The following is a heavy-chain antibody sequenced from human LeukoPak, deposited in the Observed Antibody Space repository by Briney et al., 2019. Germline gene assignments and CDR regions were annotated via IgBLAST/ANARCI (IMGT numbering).Heavy chain of an antibody. CDR1: GFTFSSYA. CDR2: ISSSSSTI. J-gene: IGHJ6*03. D-gene: IGHD3-16*02. V-gene: IGHV3-48*04. Sequence: GGSLRLSCAASGFTFSSYAMSWVRQAPGKGLEWVSYISSSSSTIYYADSVKGRFTISRDNAKNSLYLQMYSLGAEDSAVYYCVRGASLAYYMDVWGKGTTVTVSS. CDR3: VRGASLAYYMDV.